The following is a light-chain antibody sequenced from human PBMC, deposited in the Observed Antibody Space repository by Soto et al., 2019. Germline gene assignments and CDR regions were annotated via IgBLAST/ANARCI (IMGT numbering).Light chain of an antibody. J-gene: IGLJ2*01. CDR2: DDN. CDR1: MIGHKT. CDR3: HVWDSSSDHPVV. V-gene: IGLV3-21*02. Sequence: SYELTQSPSVSLAPGQTASITCGGAMIGHKTVNWYQQKPGQAPVLVVYDDNNRPSGIPERFSGSNSGNTATLAISRVEAGDEADYYCHVWDSSSDHPVVFGGGTKVTVL.